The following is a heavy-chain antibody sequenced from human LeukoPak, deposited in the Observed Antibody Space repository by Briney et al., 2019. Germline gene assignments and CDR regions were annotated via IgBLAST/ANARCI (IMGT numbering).Heavy chain of an antibody. V-gene: IGHV1-8*01. CDR2: MNPNSGNT. CDR1: GYTFTSYD. D-gene: IGHD2-2*01. CDR3: ARILGYCSSTGCSLGY. Sequence: ASVKVSCKASGYTFTSYDINWVRQATGQGLEWMGWMNPNSGNTGYAQKFQGRVTMTRNTSISTAYMELSSLRSEDTAVYFCARILGYCSSTGCSLGYWGQGTLVTVSS. J-gene: IGHJ4*02.